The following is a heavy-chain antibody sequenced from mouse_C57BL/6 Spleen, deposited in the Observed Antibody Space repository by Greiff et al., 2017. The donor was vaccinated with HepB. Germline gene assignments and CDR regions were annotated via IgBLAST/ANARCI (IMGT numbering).Heavy chain of an antibody. J-gene: IGHJ4*01. D-gene: IGHD1-1*01. V-gene: IGHV1-64*01. Sequence: QVHVKQPGAELVKPGASVKLSCKASGYTFTSYWMHWVKQRPGQGLEWIGMIHPNSGSTNYNEKFKSKATLTVDKSSSTAYMQLSSLTSEDSAVYYCARRGAVGAMDYWGQGTSVTVSS. CDR1: GYTFTSYW. CDR2: IHPNSGST. CDR3: ARRGAVGAMDY.